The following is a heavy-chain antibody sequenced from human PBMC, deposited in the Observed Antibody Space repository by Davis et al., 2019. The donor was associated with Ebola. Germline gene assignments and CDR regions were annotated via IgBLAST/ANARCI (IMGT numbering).Heavy chain of an antibody. CDR1: GYTFTGYH. Sequence: ASVKVSCKASGYTFTGYHMHWVRQAPGQGLEWMGRMNPHNGGTNYAQKFRGRVTMSGDTSISTAYMELSRLRNDDTAVYHCARLCSSSCPNDYWGQGTLVTVSS. CDR2: MNPHNGGT. V-gene: IGHV1-2*06. D-gene: IGHD6-13*01. J-gene: IGHJ4*02. CDR3: ARLCSSSCPNDY.